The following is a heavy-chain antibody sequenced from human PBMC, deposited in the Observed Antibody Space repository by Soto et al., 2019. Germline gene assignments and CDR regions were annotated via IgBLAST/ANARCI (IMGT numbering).Heavy chain of an antibody. CDR1: GFTFSSYS. Sequence: EVQLVESGGGLVQPGGSLRLSCAASGFTFSSYSMNWVRQAPGKGLEWVSYISSSSSTIYYADSVKGRFTISRDNDKNSLYLQMNGLRDDDTAVYYCARDYRLFPPPHAWGQGTLVTVSS. J-gene: IGHJ5*02. CDR3: ARDYRLFPPPHA. V-gene: IGHV3-48*02. D-gene: IGHD1-26*01. CDR2: ISSSSSTI.